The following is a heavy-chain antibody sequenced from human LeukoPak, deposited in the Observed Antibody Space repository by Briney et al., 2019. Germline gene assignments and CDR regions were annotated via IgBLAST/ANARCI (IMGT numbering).Heavy chain of an antibody. Sequence: ASVKVSCKASGYTFTGYYMHWVRQAPGQGLEWMGWINPNSGGTNYAQKFQGRVTMTRDTSISTAYMELSRLRSDDTAVYYCARRMSTGTFYYGSGSYSDPNFDYWGQGTLVTVSS. D-gene: IGHD3-10*01. CDR2: INPNSGGT. CDR1: GYTFTGYY. J-gene: IGHJ4*02. V-gene: IGHV1-2*02. CDR3: ARRMSTGTFYYGSGSYSDPNFDY.